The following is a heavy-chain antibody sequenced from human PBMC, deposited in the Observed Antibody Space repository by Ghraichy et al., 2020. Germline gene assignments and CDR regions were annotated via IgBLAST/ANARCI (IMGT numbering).Heavy chain of an antibody. CDR3: ARGHPFSSYCSGGSCYGRGFDY. V-gene: IGHV4-34*01. D-gene: IGHD2-15*01. CDR1: GGSFSGYY. Sequence: SDTLSLTCAVYGGSFSGYYWSWIRQPPGKGLEWIGEINHSGSTNYNPSLKSRVTISVDTSKNQFSLKLSSVTAADTAVYYCARGHPFSSYCSGGSCYGRGFDYWGQGTLVTVSS. J-gene: IGHJ4*02. CDR2: INHSGST.